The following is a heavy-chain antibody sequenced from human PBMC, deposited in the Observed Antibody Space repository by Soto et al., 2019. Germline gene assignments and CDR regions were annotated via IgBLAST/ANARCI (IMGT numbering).Heavy chain of an antibody. D-gene: IGHD2-21*02. V-gene: IGHV5-10-1*01. J-gene: IGHJ6*02. CDR2: IDPSDSYT. CDR3: ARLGGDGQGGYYGMDV. Sequence: GESLKISCKGSGYSFTNYWISWVRQMPGKGLEWMGRIDPSDSYTNYSPSFQGHVTISTDKSISTAYLQWSSLKASDTAIYYCARLGGDGQGGYYGMDVWGQGTTVTVYS. CDR1: GYSFTNYW.